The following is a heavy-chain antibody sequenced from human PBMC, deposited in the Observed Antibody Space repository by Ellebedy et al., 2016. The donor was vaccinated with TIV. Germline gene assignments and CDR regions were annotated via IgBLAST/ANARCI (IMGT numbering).Heavy chain of an antibody. CDR3: ATLGPYGYNSGRNYYYWGMDV. J-gene: IGHJ6*02. Sequence: GESLKISCVASRFTFSDYYMSWIRQAPGKGLEWLSYISGSGGITSYADSVKGRITASRDNAKNSLYLQMNSLRDEDTAVYYCATLGPYGYNSGRNYYYWGMDVWGQGTTVTVSS. D-gene: IGHD5-18*01. CDR2: ISGSGGIT. CDR1: RFTFSDYY. V-gene: IGHV3-11*01.